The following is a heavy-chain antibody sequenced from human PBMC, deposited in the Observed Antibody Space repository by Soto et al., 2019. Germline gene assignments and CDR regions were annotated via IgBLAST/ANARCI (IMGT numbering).Heavy chain of an antibody. CDR2: ISGDSKKR. V-gene: IGHV1-18*01. CDR1: GYTFVKYG. J-gene: IGHJ5*02. Sequence: ASVKVSCKTSGYTFVKYGITWVRQTPGQGLEWMGWISGDSKKRNSAQKFQDRRIMTIDTTTSTAYMELRGLRFDDTAVYYCARVPAFDSSDDSDYDVGTFDPWGQGTLVTVSS. CDR3: ARVPAFDSSDDSDYDVGTFDP. D-gene: IGHD3-16*01.